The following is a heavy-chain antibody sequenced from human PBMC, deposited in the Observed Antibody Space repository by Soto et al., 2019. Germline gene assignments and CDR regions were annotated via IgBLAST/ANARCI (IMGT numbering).Heavy chain of an antibody. V-gene: IGHV1-69*01. CDR3: AREVAASGTWWFDP. D-gene: IGHD6-13*01. Sequence: QVQLVQSGAEVKKPGSSVKVSCQASGGTFRRNAISWVRQAPGQGLEWMGGIIPIFGTTNYAQKFQGRVTITADDSTGTAYMELSSLRSEDTAMYYCAREVAASGTWWFDPWGQGTLVTVSS. CDR2: IIPIFGTT. J-gene: IGHJ5*02. CDR1: GGTFRRNA.